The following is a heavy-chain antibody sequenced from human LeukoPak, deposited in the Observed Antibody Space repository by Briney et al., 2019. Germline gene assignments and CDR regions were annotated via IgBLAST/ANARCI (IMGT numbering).Heavy chain of an antibody. Sequence: PGGSLRLSCAASGFTFSDYYMSWIRQAPGKGLEWVSYINSSGQTIYYADSVQGRFTIARDNAKNSLYLYMSSLRVDDTAFYYCASAPSPNLDYWGQGTLVTVSS. V-gene: IGHV3-11*01. CDR1: GFTFSDYY. CDR3: ASAPSPNLDY. J-gene: IGHJ4*02. CDR2: INSSGQTI.